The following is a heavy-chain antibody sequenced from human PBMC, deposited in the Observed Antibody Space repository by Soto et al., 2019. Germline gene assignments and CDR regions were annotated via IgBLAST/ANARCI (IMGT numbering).Heavy chain of an antibody. J-gene: IGHJ5*02. Sequence: GGSLRLSCAASGFTFSSYDMNWVRQAPGKGLEWVSYIRPSGSTMYYADSVRGRFTISRDNAKNSLYLQANSLRPEDTAVYYCAREGITATSWGQGILVTVSS. CDR3: AREGITATS. D-gene: IGHD1-20*01. V-gene: IGHV3-48*03. CDR2: IRPSGSTM. CDR1: GFTFSSYD.